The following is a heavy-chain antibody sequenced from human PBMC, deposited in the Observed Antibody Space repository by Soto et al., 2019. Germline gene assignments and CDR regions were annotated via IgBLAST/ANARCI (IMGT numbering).Heavy chain of an antibody. CDR3: ARDLISSSSGGYYYSGMDV. CDR2: IIPIFGTA. Sequence: QVQLVQSGAEVKKPGSSVKVSCKASGGTFSSYGVSWVRQAPGQGLEWMGGIIPIFGTANYAQKCQGRVTITADESTSTAYMELSSLRSEDSAVYYCARDLISSSSGGYYYSGMDVWGQGTTVTVSS. V-gene: IGHV1-69*01. J-gene: IGHJ6*02. CDR1: GGTFSSYG. D-gene: IGHD6-6*01.